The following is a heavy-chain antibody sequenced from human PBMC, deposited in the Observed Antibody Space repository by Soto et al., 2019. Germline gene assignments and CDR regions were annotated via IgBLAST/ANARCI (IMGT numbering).Heavy chain of an antibody. CDR2: ISAYNGNT. CDR1: GYTFTSYG. V-gene: IGHV1-18*01. Sequence: ASVKVSCKASGYTFTSYGISWVRQAPGQGLEWMGWISAYNGNTNYAQKLQGRVTMTTDTSTSTAYMELRSLRSDDTAVYYCARASPRTYYSGSGPDYWGQGTLVTVSS. J-gene: IGHJ4*02. CDR3: ARASPRTYYSGSGPDY. D-gene: IGHD3-10*01.